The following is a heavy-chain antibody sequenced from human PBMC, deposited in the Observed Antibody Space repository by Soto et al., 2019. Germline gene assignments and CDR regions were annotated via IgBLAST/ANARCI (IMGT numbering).Heavy chain of an antibody. J-gene: IGHJ5*02. CDR1: GVTFSSYA. CDR3: ARRDYESNYGYLEYSRFDA. V-gene: IGHV1-69*06. Sequence: SVKVSCKASGVTFSSYALSWVRPAPGQGLEWMGGIIPIFGTAKYAQKIQGRVTITSENSTSTAYNERSSLXSRDPAVDHCARRDYESNYGYLEYSRFDAGSQGTLVTVTS. CDR2: IIPIFGTA. D-gene: IGHD3-10*01.